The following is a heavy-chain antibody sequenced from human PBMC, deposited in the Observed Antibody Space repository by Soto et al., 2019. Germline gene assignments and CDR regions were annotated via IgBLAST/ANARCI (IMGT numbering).Heavy chain of an antibody. J-gene: IGHJ4*01. CDR3: ARHFDSSNSY. Sequence: EVQLVESGGGLVQPGGSLRLSCAASGFIVSSNHLSWVRQAPGKGLEWVSTIYGGANPFHADSVKGRFTISRDNSKNTLYLQMNSLRAEDTAVYYCARHFDSSNSYWGQGTLVTVAS. D-gene: IGHD6-13*01. V-gene: IGHV3-66*04. CDR1: GFIVSSNH. CDR2: IYGGANP.